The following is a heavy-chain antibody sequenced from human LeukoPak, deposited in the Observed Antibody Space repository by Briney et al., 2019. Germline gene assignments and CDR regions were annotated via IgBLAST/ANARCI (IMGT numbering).Heavy chain of an antibody. Sequence: GGSLRLSCAASGFTFSSYSMNWVRQAPGKGLEWVSSISSSSSYIYYADSVKGRFTISRDNTKNSLYLQMNSLRAEDTAVYYCARVGSGWTLDYWGQGTLVTVSS. D-gene: IGHD6-19*01. CDR1: GFTFSSYS. V-gene: IGHV3-21*01. CDR2: ISSSSSYI. J-gene: IGHJ4*02. CDR3: ARVGSGWTLDY.